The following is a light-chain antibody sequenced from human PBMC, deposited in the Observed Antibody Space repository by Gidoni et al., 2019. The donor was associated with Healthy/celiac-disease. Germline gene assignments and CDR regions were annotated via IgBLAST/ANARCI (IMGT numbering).Light chain of an antibody. CDR1: QSISSW. V-gene: IGKV1-5*03. CDR2: KAS. CDR3: QQYNSYSRYT. J-gene: IGKJ2*01. Sequence: DIQMTQSTSTLAASVGDTVTMTCRASQSISSWLAWYQQKPGKAPKLLIYKASSLESGVPSRFSGSGSGTEFTLTISSLQPDDFATYYCQQYNSYSRYTFGQGTKLEIK.